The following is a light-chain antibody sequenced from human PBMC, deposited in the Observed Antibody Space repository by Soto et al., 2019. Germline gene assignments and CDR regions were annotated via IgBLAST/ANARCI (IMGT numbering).Light chain of an antibody. V-gene: IGLV2-14*02. CDR2: EVN. CDR1: SSNVGSYKL. CDR3: SSDVSFYTLGV. Sequence: QSALTQPASVSGSPGQSITISCTGTSSNVGSYKLVSWYQQHPGKAPKRMIFEVNKRPSGVSNRFSGSMSGNTASLTISGLQPADEAVYFCSSDVSFYTLGVFGGGTKVTVL. J-gene: IGLJ3*02.